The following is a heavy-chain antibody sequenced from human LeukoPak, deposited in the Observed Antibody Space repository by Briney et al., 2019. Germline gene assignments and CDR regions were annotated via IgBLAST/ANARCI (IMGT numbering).Heavy chain of an antibody. CDR3: ATAGYCSSTSCSLPLYYFDY. CDR1: GYTFSSYD. D-gene: IGHD2-2*03. Sequence: VASVKVSCKASGYTFSSYDIHWVRQAPGQRLEWMGWINAGNGNTKFSQKFQGRVTMTEDTSTDTAYMELSSLRSEDTAVYYCATAGYCSSTSCSLPLYYFDYWGQGTLVTVSS. J-gene: IGHJ4*02. V-gene: IGHV1-3*01. CDR2: INAGNGNT.